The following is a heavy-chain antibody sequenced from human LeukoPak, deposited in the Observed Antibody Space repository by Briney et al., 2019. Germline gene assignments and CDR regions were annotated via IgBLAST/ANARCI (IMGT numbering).Heavy chain of an antibody. CDR3: ARHGDEYGDYFHWFDP. Sequence: PSETLSLTCTVSGGSISSYYWSWIRQPPGKGLEWVGYIYYSGNTNYNPSLKSRVTISVDTSKNQFSTKLSSVTAADTAVYYCARHGDEYGDYFHWFDPWGQGTLVTVSS. J-gene: IGHJ5*02. CDR2: IYYSGNT. CDR1: GGSISSYY. D-gene: IGHD4-17*01. V-gene: IGHV4-59*08.